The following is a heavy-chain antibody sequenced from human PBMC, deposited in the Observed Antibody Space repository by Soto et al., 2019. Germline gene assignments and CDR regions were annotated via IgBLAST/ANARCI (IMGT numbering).Heavy chain of an antibody. D-gene: IGHD3-10*01. J-gene: IGHJ5*02. CDR3: ARGSITMGRGGQDNWFDP. V-gene: IGHV1-69*01. CDR1: GGTFSSYA. CDR2: IIPIFGTA. Sequence: QVQLVQSGAEVKKPGSSVKVSCKASGGTFSSYAISWVRQAPGQGLEWMGGIIPIFGTANYAQKFQGRVTIAADESTSTGYMELSSLRSEDTAVYYCARGSITMGRGGQDNWFDPWGQGTLVTGSS.